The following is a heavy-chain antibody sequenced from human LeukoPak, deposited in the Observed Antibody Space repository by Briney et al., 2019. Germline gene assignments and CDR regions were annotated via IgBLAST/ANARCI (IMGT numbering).Heavy chain of an antibody. D-gene: IGHD5-24*01. CDR3: TRVGYIDEGIDY. J-gene: IGHJ4*02. V-gene: IGHV3-7*04. CDR1: GFPFSSYW. Sequence: GGSLRLSCAASGFPFSSYWMTWVRQAPGKGLEWVANIKQDGSKKAYVDSVKGRFTISRDNAKNSLYLQMNSLRAEDTAIYYCTRVGYIDEGIDYWGQGTLVTVSS. CDR2: IKQDGSKK.